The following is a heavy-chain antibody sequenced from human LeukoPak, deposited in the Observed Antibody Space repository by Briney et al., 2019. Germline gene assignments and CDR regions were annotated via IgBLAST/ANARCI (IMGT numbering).Heavy chain of an antibody. CDR3: ARDFLGESGAAGC. CDR1: GFTFSSYW. V-gene: IGHV3-21*01. CDR2: ISPSGSST. J-gene: IGHJ4*02. D-gene: IGHD3-10*01. Sequence: GGSLRLSCAASGFTFSSYWMNWVRQAPGKGLEWISSISPSGSSTYNAESLRGRFTISRDNAKNAVLLQMNSLRGEDTAVYYCARDFLGESGAAGCWGQGALVTVSS.